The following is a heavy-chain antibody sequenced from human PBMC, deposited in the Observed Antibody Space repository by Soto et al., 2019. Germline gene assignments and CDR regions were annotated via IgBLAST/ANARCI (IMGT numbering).Heavy chain of an antibody. Sequence: PSETLSLTCSVSGVSVISGGHYWNWIRQFPGKGLEWIGYIYHSGGGYHNPSLKSRASMSVDTSKNEFSLRLASVTAADTAVYFCARDTAATVDRHYFDYWGQGALVTVSS. CDR3: ARDTAATVDRHYFDY. CDR1: GVSVISGGHY. J-gene: IGHJ4*02. V-gene: IGHV4-31*03. CDR2: IYHSGGG. D-gene: IGHD4-17*01.